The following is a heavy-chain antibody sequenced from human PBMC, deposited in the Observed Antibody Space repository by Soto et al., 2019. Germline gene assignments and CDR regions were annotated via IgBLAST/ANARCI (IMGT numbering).Heavy chain of an antibody. CDR3: VKDDGDYGSGSYDAFDI. Sequence: GGSLRFSCSASGFTSSSYAMHWVRQAPGKGLEYVSAISSNGGSTYYAESMKVRFTISRNNSKNTLYLQMSSLRAEDTAVYNCVKDDGDYGSGSYDAFDIAGQGAMVTVSS. CDR2: ISSNGGST. J-gene: IGHJ3*02. V-gene: IGHV3-64D*06. CDR1: GFTSSSYA. D-gene: IGHD3-10*01.